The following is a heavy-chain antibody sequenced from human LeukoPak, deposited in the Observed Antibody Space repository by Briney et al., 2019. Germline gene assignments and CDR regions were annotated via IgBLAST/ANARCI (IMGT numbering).Heavy chain of an antibody. V-gene: IGHV3-23*01. CDR2: SGTNT. CDR3: ARDKWLDY. CDR1: GFTLTSYS. Sequence: PGGSLRLSCAASGFTLTSYSMIWVRQAPGKGLEWVSTSGTNTYYADSVKGRFTISRDNPKNTLFLQMNSLRAEDTAVYHCARDKWLDYWGQGTLVTVSS. D-gene: IGHD5-24*01. J-gene: IGHJ4*02.